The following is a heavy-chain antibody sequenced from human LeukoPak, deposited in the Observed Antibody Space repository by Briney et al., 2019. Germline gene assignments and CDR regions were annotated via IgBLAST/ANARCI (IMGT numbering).Heavy chain of an antibody. Sequence: GGSLRLSCAASGFTFDDYTMHWVRQAPGKGLEWVSLISWDGGSTYYADSVKGRFTISRDNAKNSLYLQLNSLRAEDTAVYYCAGSDTIGYLPREWDYWYFDRWGRGTLVTVSS. V-gene: IGHV3-43*01. CDR1: GFTFDDYT. D-gene: IGHD3-10*01. J-gene: IGHJ2*01. CDR3: AGSDTIGYLPREWDYWYFDR. CDR2: ISWDGGST.